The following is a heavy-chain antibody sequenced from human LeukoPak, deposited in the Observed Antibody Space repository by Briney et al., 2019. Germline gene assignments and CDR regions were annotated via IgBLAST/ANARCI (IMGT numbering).Heavy chain of an antibody. J-gene: IGHJ3*02. CDR2: MNPNSGNT. CDR1: GYTLTSYD. CDR3: ARGSGGRYPVWEDDGFDI. Sequence: SVKDSRKASGYTLTSYDINSVRQATGQGGEWMGWMNPNSGNTDYAQKFQGRVTMTRNTSISTAYIELSSLRSEDTDVYYCARGSGGRYPVWEDDGFDIWGQGTIVTV. V-gene: IGHV1-8*01. D-gene: IGHD1-26*01.